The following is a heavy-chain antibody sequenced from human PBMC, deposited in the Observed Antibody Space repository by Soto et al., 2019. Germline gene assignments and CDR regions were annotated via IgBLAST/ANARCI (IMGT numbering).Heavy chain of an antibody. D-gene: IGHD1-26*01. J-gene: IGHJ6*02. CDR1: GLTFSSHG. CDR2: IWYDGSNK. Sequence: GGSLRLPCAASGLTFSSHGRHWVRQEPGKGLEWVAVIWYDGSNKYYADSVKGRFTISRDNSKNTLYLQMNSLRAEDTAVYYCARSSTFNSGSFLNYYYCYGMDVWVQGTTVTVSS. V-gene: IGHV3-33*01. CDR3: ARSSTFNSGSFLNYYYCYGMDV.